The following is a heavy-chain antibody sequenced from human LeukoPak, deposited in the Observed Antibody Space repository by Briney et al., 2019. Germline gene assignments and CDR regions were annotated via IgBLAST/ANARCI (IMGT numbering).Heavy chain of an antibody. J-gene: IGHJ4*02. CDR3: ARDWNRYAY. CDR2: IYTSGST. V-gene: IGHV4-61*02. Sequence: PSETLSLTCTVSGGSISSGSYYWSWIRQPAGKGLEWIGRIYTSGSTNYNPSLKSRVTISVDTSKNQFSLYMDSVTAADTAVYYCARDWNRYAYWGQGTLVTVSS. D-gene: IGHD1-1*01. CDR1: GGSISSGSYY.